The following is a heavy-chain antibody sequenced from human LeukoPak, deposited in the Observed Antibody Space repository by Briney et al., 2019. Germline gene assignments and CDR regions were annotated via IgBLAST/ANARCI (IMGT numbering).Heavy chain of an antibody. Sequence: PGGSLRLSCEASGFTFSSYWMSWVRQALEKGLEWVANINEDGSEKYYVESVKGRFTISRDNAKNSLYLQMDSLRAEDTAVYYCARDGPHYDFWSGPAYWGQGTLVTVSS. CDR2: INEDGSEK. D-gene: IGHD3-3*01. CDR1: GFTFSSYW. J-gene: IGHJ4*02. V-gene: IGHV3-7*05. CDR3: ARDGPHYDFWSGPAY.